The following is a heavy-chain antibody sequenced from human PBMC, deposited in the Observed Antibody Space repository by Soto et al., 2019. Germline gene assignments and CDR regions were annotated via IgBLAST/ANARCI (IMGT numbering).Heavy chain of an antibody. CDR3: ARDVGAFDV. CDR2: IKHDGSEK. CDR1: GFTFRSDW. V-gene: IGHV3-7*01. Sequence: GGSLRLSCADSGFTFRSDWMSWVRQAPGKGLEWVANIKHDGSEKYYVDSVKGRFTISRDNAKNSLYLQMNSLRAEDTAVYYCARDVGAFDVWGQGTMVTVSS. J-gene: IGHJ3*01. D-gene: IGHD1-26*01.